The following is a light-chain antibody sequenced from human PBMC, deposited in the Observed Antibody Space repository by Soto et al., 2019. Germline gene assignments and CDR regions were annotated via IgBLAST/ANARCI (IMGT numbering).Light chain of an antibody. CDR1: QSVSSSY. V-gene: IGKV3-20*01. Sequence: EIVLTQSPGTLSLSPGERATLSCRASQSVSSSYLAWYQQKPGQAPRLLIYGASSRAAGIPDRFSGSGSGTDFTFTISRLEPEDFVVYYCHQYGRSPPYTFGQGTKLEIK. CDR2: GAS. CDR3: HQYGRSPPYT. J-gene: IGKJ2*01.